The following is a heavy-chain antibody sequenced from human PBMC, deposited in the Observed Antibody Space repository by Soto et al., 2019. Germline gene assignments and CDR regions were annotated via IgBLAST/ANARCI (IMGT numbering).Heavy chain of an antibody. CDR2: IRSKAYGGTT. D-gene: IGHD3-22*01. J-gene: IGHJ4*02. CDR1: GFTFGDYA. CDR3: TRPPYYYDSSGYYYFDY. V-gene: IGHV3-49*04. Sequence: GSLRLSCTASGFTFGDYAMSWVRQAPGKGLEWVGFIRSKAYGGTTEYAASVKGRFTISRDDSKSIAYLQMNSLKTEDTAVYYCTRPPYYYDSSGYYYFDYWGQGTLVTVSS.